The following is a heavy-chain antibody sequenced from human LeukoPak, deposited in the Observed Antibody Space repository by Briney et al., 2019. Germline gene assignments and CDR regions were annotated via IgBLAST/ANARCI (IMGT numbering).Heavy chain of an antibody. CDR3: AASGYSYGYYYYGMDV. CDR1: GGSISSYY. D-gene: IGHD5-18*01. Sequence: SETLSLTCTVSGGSISSYYWSWIQQPPGKGLEWIGYIYYSGSTNYNPSLKSRVTISVDTSKNQFSLKLSSVTAADTAVYYCAASGYSYGYYYYGMDVWGQGTTVTVSS. J-gene: IGHJ6*02. V-gene: IGHV4-59*08. CDR2: IYYSGST.